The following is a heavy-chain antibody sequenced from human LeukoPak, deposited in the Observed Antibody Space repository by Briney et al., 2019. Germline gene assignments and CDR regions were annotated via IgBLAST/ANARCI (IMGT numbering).Heavy chain of an antibody. CDR2: ISSSSSSI. CDR3: ARVRKDGYNANYYYYGMDV. J-gene: IGHJ6*02. Sequence: GGSLRLSCAASGFTFSSYSMNWVRQAPGKGLEWISYISSSSSSIYYAGSVKGRFTISRDNAKNSLYLQMKSLRDEDTAVYSCARVRKDGYNANYYYYGMDVWGQGTTVTVSS. V-gene: IGHV3-48*02. CDR1: GFTFSSYS. D-gene: IGHD5-24*01.